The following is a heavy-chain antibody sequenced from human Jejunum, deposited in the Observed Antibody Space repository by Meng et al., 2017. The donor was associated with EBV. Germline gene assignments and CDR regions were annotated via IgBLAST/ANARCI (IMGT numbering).Heavy chain of an antibody. V-gene: IGHV4-28*01. J-gene: IGHJ4*02. CDR1: GYSMSNSNW. Sequence: QVHTQEAGPGLVKPSDPLPLTFAVSGYSMSNSNWWGWIRQPPGKGLEWIGYIYYTGTTYYNPSLKSRVTMSIDTSKNHFSLKLTSVTTMDTAVYYCAKRMPGTGFDYWGQGTLVTVSS. CDR3: AKRMPGTGFDY. CDR2: IYYTGTT. D-gene: IGHD1-1*01.